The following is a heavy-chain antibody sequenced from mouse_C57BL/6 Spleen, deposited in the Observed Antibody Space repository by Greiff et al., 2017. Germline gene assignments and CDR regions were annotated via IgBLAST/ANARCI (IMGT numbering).Heavy chain of an antibody. CDR3: ARDYGNYFDY. Sequence: EVHLVESEGGLVQPGSSMKLSCTASGFTFSDSYLAWVRQVPEKGLEWVANINYDGSSTYYLDSLKCRFIISRDNAKNILYLQMSSLKSEDTATYYCARDYGNYFDYWGQGTTRTVSA. CDR2: INYDGSST. D-gene: IGHD2-1*01. CDR1: GFTFSDSY. V-gene: IGHV5-16*01. J-gene: IGHJ2*01.